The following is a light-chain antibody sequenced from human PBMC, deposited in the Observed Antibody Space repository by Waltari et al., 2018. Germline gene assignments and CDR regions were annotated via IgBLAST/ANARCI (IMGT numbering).Light chain of an antibody. V-gene: IGKV1-39*01. CDR3: QQSYRIPLT. CDR1: QSISSH. Sequence: DIQVTQSPSSLSASVGDRITITCRASQSISSHLNWYQQKPGEAPKLQIYAASRLQGGVPSRFSGSGSGTDFTLTITSLQPEDFATYYCQQSYRIPLTFGGGTRVELK. J-gene: IGKJ4*01. CDR2: AAS.